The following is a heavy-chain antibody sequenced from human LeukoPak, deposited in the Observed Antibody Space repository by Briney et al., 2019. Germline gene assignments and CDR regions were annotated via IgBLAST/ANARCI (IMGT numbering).Heavy chain of an antibody. CDR1: GFTLSSYS. V-gene: IGHV3-21*01. CDR3: ARGSYSSSSFDY. D-gene: IGHD6-6*01. J-gene: IGHJ4*02. Sequence: GGSLRLSCAASGFTLSSYSMNWVRQAPGKGLEWVSSISSSSSYIYYADSVKGRFTISRDNAKNSLYLQMNSLRAEDTAVYYCARGSYSSSSFDYWGQGTLVTVSS. CDR2: ISSSSSYI.